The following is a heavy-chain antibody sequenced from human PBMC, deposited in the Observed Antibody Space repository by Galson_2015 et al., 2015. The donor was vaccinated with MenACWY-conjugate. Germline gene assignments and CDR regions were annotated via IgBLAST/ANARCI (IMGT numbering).Heavy chain of an antibody. J-gene: IGHJ4*02. CDR1: GYTFSSYA. V-gene: IGHV3-23*01. CDR3: AKSVVGTLRGYDY. CDR2: VNINSKT. D-gene: IGHD1-26*01. Sequence: SLRLSCAASGYTFSSYAMSWVRQAAGKGLEWVASVNINSKTYYANFVEGRFTISRDNSKNIVYLHMYNLRAEDTAIYYCAKSVVGTLRGYDYWGQGTLVTVSS.